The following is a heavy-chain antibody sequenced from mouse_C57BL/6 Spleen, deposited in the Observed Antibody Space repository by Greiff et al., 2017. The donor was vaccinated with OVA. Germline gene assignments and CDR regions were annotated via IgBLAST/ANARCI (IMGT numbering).Heavy chain of an antibody. J-gene: IGHJ3*01. CDR3: TRIDGYDTWFAY. D-gene: IGHD2-2*01. Sequence: VQLQQSGTVLARPGASVKMSCKTSGYTFTSYWMHWVKQRPGQGLEWIGAIYPGNSDTRYNQKFKGKTKLTAVTSASTAYMELSSLANEDSAVYYCTRIDGYDTWFAYWGQGTLVTVSA. CDR2: IYPGNSDT. CDR1: GYTFTSYW. V-gene: IGHV1-5*01.